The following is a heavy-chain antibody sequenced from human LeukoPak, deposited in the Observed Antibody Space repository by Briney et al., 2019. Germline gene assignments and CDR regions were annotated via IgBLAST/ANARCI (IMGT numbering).Heavy chain of an antibody. CDR3: ATESYGYLAYYYYGMDV. CDR1: GYTLTELS. Sequence: ASVKVSCKVSGYTLTELSMHWVRQAPGKGLEWMGGFDPEDGETIYAQKFQGRVIMTEDTSTDTAYMELSSLRSEDTAVYYCATESYGYLAYYYYGMDVWGQGTTVTVSS. CDR2: FDPEDGET. J-gene: IGHJ6*02. D-gene: IGHD5-18*01. V-gene: IGHV1-24*01.